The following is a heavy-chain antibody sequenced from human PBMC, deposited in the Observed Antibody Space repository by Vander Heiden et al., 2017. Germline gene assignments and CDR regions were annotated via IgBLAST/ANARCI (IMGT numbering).Heavy chain of an antibody. Sequence: EVQLVESGGGLVKPGGSLSLSCAASGFNFDTYSMNWFRQAPGKGLEWVSSITSTSTYIYYAASVKGRFTISRDNAKNSLYLRMDILRAEDTAVYFCARVWEPPSAFDYWGQGALVTVSS. J-gene: IGHJ4*02. D-gene: IGHD1-26*01. CDR3: ARVWEPPSAFDY. V-gene: IGHV3-21*01. CDR2: ITSTSTYI. CDR1: GFNFDTYS.